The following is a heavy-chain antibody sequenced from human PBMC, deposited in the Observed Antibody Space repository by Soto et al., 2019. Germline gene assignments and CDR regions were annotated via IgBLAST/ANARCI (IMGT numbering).Heavy chain of an antibody. J-gene: IGHJ4*02. V-gene: IGHV1-18*01. Sequence: ASVKVSCKASGYTFTTSSITWVRQAPGQGLEWMGWIRADNGNTNYAQKLQDRVTMTTDTSTSTAYMELRSLRSDDTAVYYCARDRNSSPYWGQGTLVTVSS. CDR2: IRADNGNT. D-gene: IGHD6-13*01. CDR1: GYTFTTSS. CDR3: ARDRNSSPY.